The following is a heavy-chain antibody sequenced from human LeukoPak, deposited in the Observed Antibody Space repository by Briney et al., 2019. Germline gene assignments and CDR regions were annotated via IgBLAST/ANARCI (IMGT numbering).Heavy chain of an antibody. J-gene: IGHJ3*02. CDR2: ISWNSGSI. CDR3: AKVKLHYYASGSLGAFDI. Sequence: PGGSLRLSCAASGFTVSSNYMTWVRQAPGKGLEWVSGISWNSGSIVYADSVKGRFTISRDNAKNSLYLQMNSLRAEDTALYYCAKVKLHYYASGSLGAFDIWGQGTMVTVSS. D-gene: IGHD3-10*01. V-gene: IGHV3-9*01. CDR1: GFTVSSNY.